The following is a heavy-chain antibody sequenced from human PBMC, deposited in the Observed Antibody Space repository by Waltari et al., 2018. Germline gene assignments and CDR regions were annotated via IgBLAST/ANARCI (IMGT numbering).Heavy chain of an antibody. Sequence: QVQLQESGPGLVKPSETLSLTCTLSAGSMISHYWSWLRQSPGRGLEWIGYIYVSGATNYNPSLQNRVTISLDKSKNQFSLQLRSVIAADTAIYFCARGVYTFDSRWHYDLWGRGTLVAVSS. CDR1: AGSMISHY. CDR3: ARGVYTFDSRWHYDL. J-gene: IGHJ2*01. D-gene: IGHD5-12*01. V-gene: IGHV4-59*11. CDR2: IYVSGAT.